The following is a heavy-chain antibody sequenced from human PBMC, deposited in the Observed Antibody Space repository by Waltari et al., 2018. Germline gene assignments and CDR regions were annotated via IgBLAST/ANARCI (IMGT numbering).Heavy chain of an antibody. CDR3: ASGTIVVVVAAIYFDY. CDR1: GFTFSSYG. CDR2: IWYDGSNK. V-gene: IGHV3-33*01. D-gene: IGHD2-15*01. J-gene: IGHJ4*02. Sequence: QVQLVESGGGVVQPGRSLRLSCAASGFTFSSYGMHWVRQAPGKGLEWVAVIWYDGSNKYYADSVKGRFTISRDNSKNTLYLQMNSLRAEDTAVYYCASGTIVVVVAAIYFDYWGQGTLVTVSS.